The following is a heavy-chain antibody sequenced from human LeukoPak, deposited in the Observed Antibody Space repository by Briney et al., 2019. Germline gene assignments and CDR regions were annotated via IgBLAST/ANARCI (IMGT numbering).Heavy chain of an antibody. Sequence: SETLSLTCTVSGASISSYYWSRIRQPPGKGLEWIGYIYYSGSTNYNPSLKSRVTISVDTSKNQFSLKLSSVTAADTAVYYCARARRITIFGVVITDAFDIWGQGTMVTVSS. V-gene: IGHV4-59*01. CDR3: ARARRITIFGVVITDAFDI. CDR1: GASISSYY. CDR2: IYYSGST. D-gene: IGHD3-3*01. J-gene: IGHJ3*02.